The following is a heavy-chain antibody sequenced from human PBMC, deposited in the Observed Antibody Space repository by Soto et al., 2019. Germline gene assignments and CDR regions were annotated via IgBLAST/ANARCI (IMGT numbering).Heavy chain of an antibody. Sequence: PSETLSLTCTVSGGSISSCGYYWSWIRQHPGKGLEWIGYIYYSGSTYYNPSLKSRVTISVDTSKNQFSLKLSSVTAADTAVYYCARDNDLTGYRALFDFWGQGPLVTVPS. CDR3: ARDNDLTGYRALFDF. D-gene: IGHD3-9*01. V-gene: IGHV4-31*03. CDR2: IYYSGST. J-gene: IGHJ4*02. CDR1: GGSISSCGYY.